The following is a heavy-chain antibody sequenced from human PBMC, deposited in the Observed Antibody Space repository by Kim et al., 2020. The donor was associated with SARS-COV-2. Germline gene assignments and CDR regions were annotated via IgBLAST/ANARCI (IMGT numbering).Heavy chain of an antibody. CDR3: AKDRRRGFSYGDFDY. CDR1: GFTFGSYG. D-gene: IGHD5-18*01. J-gene: IGHJ4*02. CDR2: ISYDGSNK. Sequence: GGSLRLSCAASGFTFGSYGMHWVRQTPGKRLEWVAVISYDGSNKYYADSVKGRFTLSSDNSKNTLYLQMNSLRDEDTAVYYCAKDRRRGFSYGDFDYWGQGTLVTVSS. V-gene: IGHV3-30*18.